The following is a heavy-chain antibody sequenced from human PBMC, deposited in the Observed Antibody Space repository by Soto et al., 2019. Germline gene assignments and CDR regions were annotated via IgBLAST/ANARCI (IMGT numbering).Heavy chain of an antibody. J-gene: IGHJ5*02. CDR3: ARPGVTTVTNVWFDP. CDR2: ISSSGSST. D-gene: IGHD4-4*01. CDR1: GFTFNAYS. V-gene: IGHV3-23*01. Sequence: PGGALRLSCAASGFTFNAYSMTWVRQAPGKGLEWVSGISSSGSSTSYADSVKGRFTISRDNAKNTLYLQVNSLRAEDTAVYYCARPGVTTVTNVWFDPWGQGTLVTVSS.